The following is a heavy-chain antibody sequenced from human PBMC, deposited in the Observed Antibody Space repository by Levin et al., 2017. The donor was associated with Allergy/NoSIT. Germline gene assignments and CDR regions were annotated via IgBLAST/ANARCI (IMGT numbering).Heavy chain of an antibody. V-gene: IGHV3-30*04. Sequence: LSLTCAASGFPFRSFAMHWVRQSPGKGLEWVSVISFDGRNKFYADAVKGRFTISRDDSTNTLYVQMNSLTSEDTAIYYCARVGVATATRGGYFDYWGQGTLVTVSS. D-gene: IGHD2-15*01. CDR1: GFPFRSFA. CDR2: ISFDGRNK. CDR3: ARVGVATATRGGYFDY. J-gene: IGHJ4*02.